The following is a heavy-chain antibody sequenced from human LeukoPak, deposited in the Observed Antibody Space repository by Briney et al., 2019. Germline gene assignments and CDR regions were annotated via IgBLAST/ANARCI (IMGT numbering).Heavy chain of an antibody. J-gene: IGHJ4*02. Sequence: GGSLRLSCAASGFTFSSFAMHWVRQAPGKGLEWVAVISDDGSNKHYADSLKDRFTISRDNSKNTLYLHMNSLRGEETAVYYCSREGEDDFWSAFDYWGQGTLVTVSS. CDR2: ISDDGSNK. CDR1: GFTFSSFA. CDR3: SREGEDDFWSAFDY. V-gene: IGHV3-30*01. D-gene: IGHD3-3*01.